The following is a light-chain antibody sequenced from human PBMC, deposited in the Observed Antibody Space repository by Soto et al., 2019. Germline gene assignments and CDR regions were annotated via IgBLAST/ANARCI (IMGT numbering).Light chain of an antibody. V-gene: IGKV4-1*01. CDR1: QSVLYSSNNKNY. CDR3: QQYYSTPT. Sequence: DIVMTQSPDSLAVSLGERATINCKSSQSVLYSSNNKNYLAWYQQKPGQPPKLLIYWASTRESGVPDRFSGSGSGTDFTLTISSLQAEAVAVYYCQQYYSTPTFGGGTKVEIK. CDR2: WAS. J-gene: IGKJ4*01.